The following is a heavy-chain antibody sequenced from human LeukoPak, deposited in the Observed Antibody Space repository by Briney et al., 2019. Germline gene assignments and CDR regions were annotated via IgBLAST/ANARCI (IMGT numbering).Heavy chain of an antibody. Sequence: GGSLRLSCAASGFTFSSYAMHWVRQAPGKGLEWVAVISYDGSNKYYADSVKGRFTISRDNSKNTLYLQMNSLRAEDTAVYYCARDVLPIAAAANHIDYWGQGTLVPVSS. CDR3: ARDVLPIAAAANHIDY. J-gene: IGHJ4*02. CDR1: GFTFSSYA. V-gene: IGHV3-30-3*01. D-gene: IGHD6-13*01. CDR2: ISYDGSNK.